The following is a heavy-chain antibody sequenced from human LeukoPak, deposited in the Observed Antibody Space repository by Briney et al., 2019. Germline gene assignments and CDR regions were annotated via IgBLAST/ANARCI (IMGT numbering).Heavy chain of an antibody. V-gene: IGHV3-21*01. Sequence: GGSLRLSCAASGFTFSSYSMNWVRQAPGKGLEWVSSISSSSSYIYYADSVKGRFTISRDNAKNSLYLQMNCLRAEDTAVYYCARDSQELLGAFDIWGQGTMVTVSS. CDR2: ISSSSSYI. D-gene: IGHD1-26*01. J-gene: IGHJ3*02. CDR3: ARDSQELLGAFDI. CDR1: GFTFSSYS.